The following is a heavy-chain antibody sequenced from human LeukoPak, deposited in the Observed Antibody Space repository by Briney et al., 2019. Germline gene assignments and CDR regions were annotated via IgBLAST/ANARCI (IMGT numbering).Heavy chain of an antibody. V-gene: IGHV4-34*01. CDR3: ARGVSYYYYMDV. Sequence: SETLSLTCAVYGGSFNNYYWSWIRQSPGKGLEWIGEINHSGSTNYNPSLKSRVTISVDTSKNQFSLKLSSVTAADTAVYYCARGVSYYYYMDVWGKGTTVTVSS. J-gene: IGHJ6*03. CDR1: GGSFNNYY. CDR2: INHSGST.